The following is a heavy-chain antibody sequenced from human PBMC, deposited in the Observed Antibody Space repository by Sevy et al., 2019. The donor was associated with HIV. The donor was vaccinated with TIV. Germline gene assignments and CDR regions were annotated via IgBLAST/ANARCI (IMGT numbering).Heavy chain of an antibody. CDR2: SSAYNDNT. V-gene: IGHV1-18*01. D-gene: IGHD3-22*01. CDR1: GYTFTRYG. CDR3: ARDRNNYDSSGYPKGFDV. Sequence: ASVKVSCKASGYTFTRYGITWVRQAPGQGLEWMGWSSAYNDNTNYAQNLQGRVTMTTDTSTSTAYMELRSLRSDDTAVYYCARDRNNYDSSGYPKGFDVWDQGTTVTVSS. J-gene: IGHJ6*02.